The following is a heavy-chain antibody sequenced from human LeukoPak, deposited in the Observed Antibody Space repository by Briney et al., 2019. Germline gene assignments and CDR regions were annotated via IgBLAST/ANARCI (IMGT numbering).Heavy chain of an antibody. J-gene: IGHJ4*02. CDR2: VSGYNGNA. CDR1: GYTFTSYG. CDR3: ARRGYCSTAACSFDF. V-gene: IGHV1-18*01. D-gene: IGHD2-2*01. Sequence: GASVKVSCKASGYTFTSYGISWVRQAPGQGLEWMGWVSGYNGNANYAQKFQGRLTMTTDRSTNTAYMELRSLRFDDTAIYYCARRGYCSTAACSFDFWGQGVLVTVSS.